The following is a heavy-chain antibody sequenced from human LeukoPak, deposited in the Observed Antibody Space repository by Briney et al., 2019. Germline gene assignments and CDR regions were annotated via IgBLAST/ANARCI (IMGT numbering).Heavy chain of an antibody. Sequence: GGSLRLSCAASGFTFSSYSMNWVRQAPGKGLEWVSYISSSSSTIYYADSVKGRFTISRDNAKNSLYLQMNSLRAEDTAVYYCARDSVYYGSGSDSNWFDPWGQGTLVTVSS. CDR2: ISSSSSTI. CDR3: ARDSVYYGSGSDSNWFDP. J-gene: IGHJ5*02. V-gene: IGHV3-48*01. D-gene: IGHD3-10*01. CDR1: GFTFSSYS.